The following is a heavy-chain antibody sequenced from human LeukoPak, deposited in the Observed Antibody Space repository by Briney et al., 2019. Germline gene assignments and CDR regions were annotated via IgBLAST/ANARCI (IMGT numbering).Heavy chain of an antibody. CDR1: GGSISSYY. D-gene: IGHD3-9*01. V-gene: IGHV4-59*01. CDR3: ARVIISDYDILTGFSYGPYYFDY. J-gene: IGHJ4*02. Sequence: SETLSLTCTVSGGSISSYYWSWIRQPPGKGLEWIGYIYYSGSTNYNPSLKSRVTISVDTSKNQFSLKLSSMTAADTAMYYCARVIISDYDILTGFSYGPYYFDYWGQGTLATVSS. CDR2: IYYSGST.